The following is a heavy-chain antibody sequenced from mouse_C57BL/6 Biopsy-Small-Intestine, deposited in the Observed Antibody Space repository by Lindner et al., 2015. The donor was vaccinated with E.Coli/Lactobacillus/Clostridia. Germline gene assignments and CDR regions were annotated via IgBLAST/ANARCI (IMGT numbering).Heavy chain of an antibody. J-gene: IGHJ2*01. Sequence: VQLQESGAELARPGAPVKVSCKASGYTFTSYDINWVKQRPGQGLEWIGWIYPRDGSTKYNEKFKGKATLTVDTSSSTAYMELHSLTSEDSAVYFCARFLITTVVAIDYWGQGTTLTVSS. CDR3: ARFLITTVVAIDY. V-gene: IGHV1-85*01. D-gene: IGHD1-1*01. CDR1: GYTFTSYD. CDR2: IYPRDGST.